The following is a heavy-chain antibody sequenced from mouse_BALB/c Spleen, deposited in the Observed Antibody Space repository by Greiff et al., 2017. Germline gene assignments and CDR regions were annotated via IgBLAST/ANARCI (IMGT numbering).Heavy chain of an antibody. V-gene: IGHV5-6*01. J-gene: IGHJ4*01. D-gene: IGHD2-10*02. Sequence: EVKLMESGGDLVKPGGSLKLSCAASGFTFSSYGMSWVRQTPDKRLEWVATISSGGSYTYYPDSVKGRFTISRDNAKNTLYLQMSSLKSEDTAMYYCARHDGEYGNYYAMDYWGQGTSVTVSS. CDR2: ISSGGSYT. CDR3: ARHDGEYGNYYAMDY. CDR1: GFTFSSYG.